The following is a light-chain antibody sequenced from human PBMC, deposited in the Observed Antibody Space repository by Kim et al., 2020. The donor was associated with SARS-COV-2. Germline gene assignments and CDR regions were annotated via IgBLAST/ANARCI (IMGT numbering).Light chain of an antibody. CDR3: QAWDSSTARGV. J-gene: IGLJ2*01. V-gene: IGLV3-1*01. CDR2: QDT. CDR1: KLGDRY. Sequence: SYELTQPPSVSVSPGQTASITCSGHKLGDRYVCSYQQKPGQSPVVVIYQDTKRPSGIPERFSGSNSGNTATLTISGTQAMDEADYYCQAWDSSTARGVFG.